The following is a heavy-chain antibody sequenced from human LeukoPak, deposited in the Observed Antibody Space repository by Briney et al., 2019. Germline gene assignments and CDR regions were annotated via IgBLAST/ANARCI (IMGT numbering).Heavy chain of an antibody. CDR2: INHSGST. J-gene: IGHJ3*02. CDR1: GGSFSGYY. D-gene: IGHD6-13*01. Sequence: PSETLSLTCAVYGGSFSGYYWSWIRQPPGKGLEWIGEINHSGSTNYNPSLKSRVTISVDTSKNQFSLKLSSVTAADTAVYYCARVAAAGPDAFDIWGQGTMVTVSS. V-gene: IGHV4-34*01. CDR3: ARVAAAGPDAFDI.